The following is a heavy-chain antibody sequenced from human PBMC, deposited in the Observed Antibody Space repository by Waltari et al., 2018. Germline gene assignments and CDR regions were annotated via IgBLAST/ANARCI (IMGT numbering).Heavy chain of an antibody. CDR2: RKEDGSEK. D-gene: IGHD4-17*01. CDR3: ARDYPYGDYEGYYYYYGMDV. CDR1: GFTFSSYW. J-gene: IGHJ6*02. V-gene: IGHV3-7*01. Sequence: EVQLVESGGGLVQPGGSLRLSCAASGFTFSSYWMSWVRQAPGKGLEWVANRKEDGSEKYYVDSVKGRFTISRDNAKNSLYLQMNSLRAEDTAVYYCARDYPYGDYEGYYYYYGMDVWGQGTTVTVSS.